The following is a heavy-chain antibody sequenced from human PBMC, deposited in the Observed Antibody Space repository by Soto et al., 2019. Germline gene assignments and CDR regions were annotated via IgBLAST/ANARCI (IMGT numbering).Heavy chain of an antibody. J-gene: IGHJ4*02. CDR3: ARGGHVVVVTAALDY. CDR2: VNPSGGHT. D-gene: IGHD2-21*02. Sequence: QVQLMQSGAEVKKPGASVKVSCKASGDTFTDYYIHWVRQAPGQGLEWMGTVNPSGGHTTYAQHCLVRWTRTRDTSTCTLYMELTSLTSDDTAIYCCARGGHVVVVTAALDYWGQGTLVTVSS. V-gene: IGHV1-46*01. CDR1: GDTFTDYY.